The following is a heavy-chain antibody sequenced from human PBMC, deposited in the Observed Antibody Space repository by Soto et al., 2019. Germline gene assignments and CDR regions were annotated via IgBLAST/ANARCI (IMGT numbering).Heavy chain of an antibody. CDR2: ISSSSSYI. D-gene: IGHD3-22*01. J-gene: IGHJ4*02. Sequence: EVQLVESGGGLVKPGGSLRLSCAASGFTFSSYSMNWVRQAPGKGLEWVSSISSSSSYIYYADAVKGRFTISRDNAKNSLYLQLNSLSAEDTAVYYCASLSYYHSRGYSSIYYWGQGSLVTVSS. CDR3: ASLSYYHSRGYSSIYY. CDR1: GFTFSSYS. V-gene: IGHV3-21*01.